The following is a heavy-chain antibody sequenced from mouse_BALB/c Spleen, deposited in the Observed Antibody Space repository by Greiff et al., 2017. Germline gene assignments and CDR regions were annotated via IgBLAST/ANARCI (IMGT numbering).Heavy chain of an antibody. CDR2: INSNGGST. CDR3: ARELRRDFDY. D-gene: IGHD1-1*01. Sequence: EVQLVESGGGLVQPGGSLKLSCAASGFTFSSYGMSWVRQTPDKRLELVATINSNGGSTYYPDSVKGRFTISRDNAKNTLYLQMSSLKSEDTAMYYCARELRRDFDYWGQGTTLTVSS. J-gene: IGHJ2*01. V-gene: IGHV5-6-3*01. CDR1: GFTFSSYG.